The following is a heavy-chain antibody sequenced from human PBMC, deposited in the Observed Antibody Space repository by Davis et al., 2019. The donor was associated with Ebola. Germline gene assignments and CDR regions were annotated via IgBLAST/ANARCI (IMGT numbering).Heavy chain of an antibody. Sequence: SETLSLTCTVSGGSISSYYWSWIRQPPGKGLEWIGYIYYSGSTNYNPSLKSRVTISVDTSKNQFSLELSTVTDADTAVYYCARDLDADFWSGPMNAFDIWGQGTMVTVSS. V-gene: IGHV4-59*01. CDR2: IYYSGST. CDR1: GGSISSYY. CDR3: ARDLDADFWSGPMNAFDI. J-gene: IGHJ3*02. D-gene: IGHD3-3*01.